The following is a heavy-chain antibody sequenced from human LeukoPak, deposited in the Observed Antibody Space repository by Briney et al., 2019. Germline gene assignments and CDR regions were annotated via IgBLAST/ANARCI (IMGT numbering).Heavy chain of an antibody. CDR1: GFIFSDYY. V-gene: IGHV3-11*01. CDR2: ITDSGNDK. J-gene: IGHJ6*04. Sequence: GGSLRLSCEASGFIFSDYYMSWVRQAPGEGPEWVSHITDSGNDKEYRDSVKGRFTISRDNVKNSLFLQMDSLRVDDTAVYYCAKDRAGYYGSGSYRYYGMDVWGKGTTVTVSS. CDR3: AKDRAGYYGSGSYRYYGMDV. D-gene: IGHD3-10*01.